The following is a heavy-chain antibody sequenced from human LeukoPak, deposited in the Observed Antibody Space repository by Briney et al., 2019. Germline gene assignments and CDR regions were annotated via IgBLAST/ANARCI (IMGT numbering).Heavy chain of an antibody. CDR2: ISSSSSYI. V-gene: IGHV3-21*01. CDR1: GFTFSSYS. CDR3: AREGYCSGGSCYYFDY. D-gene: IGHD2-15*01. J-gene: IGHJ4*02. Sequence: PGGSLRLSCAASGFTFSSYSMNWVRQAPGKGLEWVSSISSSSSYIYYADSVKGRSTISRDNAKNSLYLQMNSLRAEDTAVYYCAREGYCSGGSCYYFDYWGQGTLVTVSS.